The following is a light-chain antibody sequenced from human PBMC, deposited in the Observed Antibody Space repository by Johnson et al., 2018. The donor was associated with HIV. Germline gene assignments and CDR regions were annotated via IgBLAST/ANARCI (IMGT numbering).Light chain of an antibody. V-gene: IGLV1-51*01. CDR1: SSNIGNNY. Sequence: QSVLTQPPSVSAAPGQKVTISCSGSSSNIGNNYVSWYQQLPGTAPKLLIYDNNKRPSGIPDRFSASTSGASATLGITGLQTGDEADYYCGTWDSSLTPVGIVGTGTRVTVL. CDR3: GTWDSSLTPVGI. CDR2: DNN. J-gene: IGLJ1*01.